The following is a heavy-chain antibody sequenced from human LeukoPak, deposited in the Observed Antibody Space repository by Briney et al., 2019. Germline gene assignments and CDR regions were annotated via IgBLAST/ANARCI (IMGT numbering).Heavy chain of an antibody. CDR3: ARATTRHHWFDP. V-gene: IGHV3-53*01. D-gene: IGHD1-14*01. CDR1: GFTFSSNY. J-gene: IGHJ5*02. CDR2: IYSGGST. Sequence: GGSLRLSCAASGFTFSSNYMSWVRQAPGKGLEWVSVIYSGGSTYYADSVKGRFTISRDNSKNTLYLQMNSLRAEDTAVYYCARATTRHHWFDPWGQGTLVTVSS.